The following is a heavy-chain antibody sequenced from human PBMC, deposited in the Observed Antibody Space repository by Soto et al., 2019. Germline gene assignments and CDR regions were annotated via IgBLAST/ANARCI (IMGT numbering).Heavy chain of an antibody. CDR2: VSYDGSNK. CDR3: AKVLTSGWTTDAFDI. Sequence: GGSLRLSCATSGFTFSSYGMHWVRQAPGKGLEWVAVVSYDGSNKYYADSVKVRFTISRDNSKNTLYLQMNSLIAEDTAVYYCAKVLTSGWTTDAFDIWGQGTMVTVSS. D-gene: IGHD6-19*01. J-gene: IGHJ3*02. CDR1: GFTFSSYG. V-gene: IGHV3-30*18.